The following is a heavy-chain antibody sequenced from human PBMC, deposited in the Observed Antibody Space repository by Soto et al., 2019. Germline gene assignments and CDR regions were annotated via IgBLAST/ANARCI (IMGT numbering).Heavy chain of an antibody. CDR3: ARSSTKGLFWY. Sequence: QVQLVESGGGLVKPGGSLRLSCAASGFTFSDYYMSWFRQAPGKGLGWVSYISSSGSNIYYADSVKGRFTISRDNAKNSRYLQVNRLVAEDTAVYYCARSSTKGLFWYWGQGTLVTVSS. V-gene: IGHV3-11*01. D-gene: IGHD3-3*01. CDR1: GFTFSDYY. CDR2: ISSSGSNI. J-gene: IGHJ4*02.